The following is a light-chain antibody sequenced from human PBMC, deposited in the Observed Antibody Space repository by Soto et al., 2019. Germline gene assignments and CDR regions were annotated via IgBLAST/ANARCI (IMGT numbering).Light chain of an antibody. CDR3: QQSYSTPFYT. V-gene: IGKV4-1*01. Sequence: DIVMTQSPDSLAVSLGERATINCKSSQSVLYSSNNKNYLAWYQQKPGTAPKVLIYAASTLQSGVPPRFSGSGSGTDFTLTISSLQPEDFATYYCQQSYSTPFYTFGQGTKVDIK. J-gene: IGKJ2*01. CDR2: AAS. CDR1: QSVLYSSNNKNY.